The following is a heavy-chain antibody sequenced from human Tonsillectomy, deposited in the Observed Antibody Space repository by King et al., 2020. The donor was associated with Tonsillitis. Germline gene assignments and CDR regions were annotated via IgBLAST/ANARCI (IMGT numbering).Heavy chain of an antibody. V-gene: IGHV1-2*02. CDR2: INPNSGDT. Sequence: VQLVESGAEVKKPGASVKVSCKPSGYSLTGYYMHWVRQAPGHGLEWMGWINPNSGDTNYSQKFQGRVTMTRDTSLSTAYMELSRLTSDDTAVYYCATSHMVVVPAAISHAFDIWGQGTMVTVSS. J-gene: IGHJ3*02. CDR1: GYSLTGYY. CDR3: ATSHMVVVPAAISHAFDI. D-gene: IGHD2-2*01.